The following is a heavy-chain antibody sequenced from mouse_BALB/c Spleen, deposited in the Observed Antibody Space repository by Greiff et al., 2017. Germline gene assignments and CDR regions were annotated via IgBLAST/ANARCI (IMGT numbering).Heavy chain of an antibody. J-gene: IGHJ2*01. D-gene: IGHD3-2*01. CDR1: GYSFTGYY. V-gene: IGHV1-31*01. Sequence: VQLQQSGPEPVKPGASVKISCKASGYSFTGYYMHWVKQSHVKSLEWIGRINPYNGATSYNQNFKDKASLTVDKSSSTAYMELHSLTSEDSAVYYCARSTARAPDYFDYWGQGTTLTVSS. CDR2: INPYNGAT. CDR3: ARSTARAPDYFDY.